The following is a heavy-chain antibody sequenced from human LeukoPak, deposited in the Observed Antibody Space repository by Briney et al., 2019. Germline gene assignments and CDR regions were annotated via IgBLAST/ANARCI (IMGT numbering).Heavy chain of an antibody. J-gene: IGHJ4*02. D-gene: IGHD3-10*01. CDR3: AKDMNSYGSGSSYNPWGPFDS. CDR1: GFTFDNYA. CDR2: IAWNSGNT. Sequence: PGRSLRLSCAASGFTFDNYAMHWVRQAPGKGPEWVSGIAWNSGNTGFADSVKGRFTISRDNAENSLYLQMNSLTPEDTAFYFCAKDMNSYGSGSSYNPWGPFDSWGQGTLVTVSS. V-gene: IGHV3-9*01.